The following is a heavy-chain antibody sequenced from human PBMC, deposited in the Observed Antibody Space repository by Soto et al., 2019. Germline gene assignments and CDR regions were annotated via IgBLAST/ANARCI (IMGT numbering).Heavy chain of an antibody. J-gene: IGHJ5*01. V-gene: IGHV1-18*01. D-gene: IGHD2-2*01. CDR2: ISLYSDGT. CDR3: ARVVPGAEAWFGS. CDR1: GYTFSNYG. Sequence: GXSVKVSCKTSGYTFSNYGIPLVRQAPGQPLEWLGWISLYSDGTNYAQKFQGRVSMTTDTSTTTAYMELRSLRSDDTAVYYCARVVPGAEAWFGSWGQGTLVTVSS.